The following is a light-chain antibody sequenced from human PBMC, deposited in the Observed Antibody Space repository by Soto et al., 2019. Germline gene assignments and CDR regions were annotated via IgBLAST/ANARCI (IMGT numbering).Light chain of an antibody. CDR1: QTVSNY. V-gene: IGKV3-11*01. CDR2: DAS. CDR3: QQRSNWPPIT. J-gene: IGKJ5*01. Sequence: EIVLTQSPATLSLSPGERATLSCRASQTVSNYLAWYQQKPGQAPRLLIYDASIRATGIPARFSGSGSGTDFTLIISSQEPEDFAVYYCQQRSNWPPITFGQGTRLEIE.